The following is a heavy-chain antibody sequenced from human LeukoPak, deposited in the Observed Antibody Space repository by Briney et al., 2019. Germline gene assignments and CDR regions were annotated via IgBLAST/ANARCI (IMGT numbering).Heavy chain of an antibody. J-gene: IGHJ4*02. D-gene: IGHD6-19*01. CDR3: ATDLKKGDSGCFDY. V-gene: IGHV7-4-1*02. CDR1: GYTFTSSA. CDR2: INTNTGDP. Sequence: ASVKVSCKASGYTFTSSALNWVRQAPGQGLEWMGWINTNTGDPTYAQGFTGRFVFSLDTSVSTAYLHISSLEAEDTAIYYCATDLKKGDSGCFDYWGQGALVTVSS.